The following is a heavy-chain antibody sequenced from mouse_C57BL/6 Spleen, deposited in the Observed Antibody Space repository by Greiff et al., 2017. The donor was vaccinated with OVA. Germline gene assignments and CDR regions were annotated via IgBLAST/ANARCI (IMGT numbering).Heavy chain of an antibody. V-gene: IGHV3-6*01. D-gene: IGHD2-4*01. Sequence: EVQRVESGPGLVKPSQSLSLTCSVTGYSITSGYYWNWIRQFPGNKLEWMGYISYDGSNNYNPSLKNRISITRDTSKNQFFLKLNSVTTEDTATYYGARALYYDYDEAWFAYWGQGTLVTVSA. CDR3: ARALYYDYDEAWFAY. J-gene: IGHJ3*01. CDR2: ISYDGSN. CDR1: GYSITSGYY.